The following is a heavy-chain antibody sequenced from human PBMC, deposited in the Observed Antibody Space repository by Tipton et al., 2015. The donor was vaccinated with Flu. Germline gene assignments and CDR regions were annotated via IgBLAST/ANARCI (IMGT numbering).Heavy chain of an antibody. D-gene: IGHD3-22*01. J-gene: IGHJ3*02. Sequence: TLSLTCAVYGGSFSGYYWSWIRQPPGKGLEWIGEINHSGSTNYNPSLKSRVTISVDTSKNQFSLKLSSVTAADTAVYYCAGTIVVVIRDAFDIWGQGTMVTVSS. V-gene: IGHV4-34*01. CDR3: AGTIVVVIRDAFDI. CDR2: INHSGST. CDR1: GGSFSGYY.